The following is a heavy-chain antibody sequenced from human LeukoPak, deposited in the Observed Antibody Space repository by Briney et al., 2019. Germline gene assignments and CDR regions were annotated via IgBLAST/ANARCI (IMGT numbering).Heavy chain of an antibody. V-gene: IGHV1-8*01. D-gene: IGHD3-16*01. J-gene: IGHJ5*02. CDR3: ARSLGTYWGKDFLNWFDP. Sequence: ASVQVSCKASEYTFTNYDINWVRQATGQGLEWMGWINPSSGNTGYTQKFQGRVTMTRNTSLMTAYMELTSLKSEDTAVYYWARSLGTYWGKDFLNWFDPWGQGTLVTVSS. CDR1: EYTFTNYD. CDR2: INPSSGNT.